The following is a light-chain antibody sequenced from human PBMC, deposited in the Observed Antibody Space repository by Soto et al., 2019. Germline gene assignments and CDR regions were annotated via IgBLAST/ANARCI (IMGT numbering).Light chain of an antibody. CDR2: EVN. J-gene: IGLJ3*02. Sequence: QSVLTQPPSASGSPGQSVTISCTGTRSDVGGYNYVSWDQQHPGKATKVMIYEVNKRPSGVPDRFSGSKSGNTASLTVSGLQAEDEADYFCKSYTGINNWVFGGGTKLTVL. CDR1: RSDVGGYNY. CDR3: KSYTGINNWV. V-gene: IGLV2-8*01.